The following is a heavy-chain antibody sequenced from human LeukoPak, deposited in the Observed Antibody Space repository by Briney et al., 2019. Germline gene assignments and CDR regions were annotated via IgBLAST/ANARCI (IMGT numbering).Heavy chain of an antibody. CDR3: ARDRYDFWSGTLDY. V-gene: IGHV3-30*03. D-gene: IGHD3-3*01. Sequence: GRSLRLSCAASGFTFSSYGMHWVRQAPGKGLEWVAVISYDGSNKYYADSVKGRFTISRDNSKNTLYLQMNSLRAEDTAVYYCARDRYDFWSGTLDYWGQGTLVTVSS. J-gene: IGHJ4*02. CDR2: ISYDGSNK. CDR1: GFTFSSYG.